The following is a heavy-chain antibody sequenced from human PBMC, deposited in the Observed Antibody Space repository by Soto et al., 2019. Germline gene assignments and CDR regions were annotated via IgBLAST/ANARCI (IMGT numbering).Heavy chain of an antibody. J-gene: IGHJ3*02. CDR1: GYTFTSYG. D-gene: IGHD3-3*01. CDR3: ARDSVVFGVHPSSAFDI. CDR2: ISAYNGNT. V-gene: IGHV1-18*01. Sequence: ASVKVSCKASGYTFTSYGISWVRQAPGQGLEWMGWISAYNGNTNYAQKLQGRVTMTTDTSTSTAYMELRSLRSDDTAVYYCARDSVVFGVHPSSAFDIWGQGTMGTVSS.